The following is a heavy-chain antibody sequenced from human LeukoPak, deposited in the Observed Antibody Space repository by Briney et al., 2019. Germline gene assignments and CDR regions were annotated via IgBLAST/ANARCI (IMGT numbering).Heavy chain of an antibody. D-gene: IGHD3-10*01. CDR2: IYHSGST. CDR1: GGSISSGGYY. CDR3: ASDVGRVDY. V-gene: IGHV4-30-2*01. Sequence: SQTLSLTCTVSGGSISSGGYYWSWIRQPPGKALEWIGCIYHSGSTYYNPSLRSRVTISLDTSKNQFSLNLNSVTAAGTAVYYCASDVGRVDYWGQGTLVTVSS. J-gene: IGHJ4*02.